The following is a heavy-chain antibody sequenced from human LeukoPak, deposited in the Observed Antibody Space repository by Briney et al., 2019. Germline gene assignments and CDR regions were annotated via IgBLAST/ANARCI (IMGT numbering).Heavy chain of an antibody. Sequence: PGGSLRLSCAASGFTFDDHAMHWVRQAPGKGLEWVSLIGNDGSTKYADSVKGRFTISRGSSKNSLYLEMHSLRTEDTVLYYCAGQTKYYYGSGSYWTAFDIWGQGTMVTVSS. D-gene: IGHD3-10*01. CDR3: AGQTKYYYGSGSYWTAFDI. J-gene: IGHJ3*02. V-gene: IGHV3-43*02. CDR1: GFTFDDHA. CDR2: IGNDGST.